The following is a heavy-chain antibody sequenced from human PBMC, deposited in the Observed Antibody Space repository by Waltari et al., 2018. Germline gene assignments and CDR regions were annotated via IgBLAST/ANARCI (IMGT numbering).Heavy chain of an antibody. D-gene: IGHD2-2*01. CDR2: VYYSGSA. Sequence: QPQLQESGPGLVKPSETLSLTCIVSGGSVKRPSYYWGWVRQSPVKGLEWIGSVYYSGSAFYSPPLQSRVTMSVDRSKNQFYLRLTSVTAADTAVYYCVRELTPVPAVGHWGQGTLVTVSS. V-gene: IGHV4-39*07. CDR3: VRELTPVPAVGH. CDR1: GGSVKRPSYY. J-gene: IGHJ4*02.